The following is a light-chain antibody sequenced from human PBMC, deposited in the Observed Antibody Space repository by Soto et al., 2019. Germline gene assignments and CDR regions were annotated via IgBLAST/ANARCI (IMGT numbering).Light chain of an antibody. V-gene: IGLV2-14*01. Sequence: QSVLTQPASVSGSPGQSITISCTGTSSDVGGYNYVSWYQQHPGKAPKLMIYEVSKRPSGVSNRFSGSKSGNTASLTISGLQVEDEDDYDCSSYTYSGTMVFGGGTKLTVL. CDR1: SSDVGGYNY. CDR2: EVS. J-gene: IGLJ2*01. CDR3: SSYTYSGTMV.